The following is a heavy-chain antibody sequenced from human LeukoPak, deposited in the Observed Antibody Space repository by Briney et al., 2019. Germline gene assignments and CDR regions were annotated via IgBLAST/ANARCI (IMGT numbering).Heavy chain of an antibody. CDR2: ISSSGSAI. J-gene: IGHJ3*02. CDR1: GFTFSVYE. V-gene: IGHV3-48*03. D-gene: IGHD3-10*01. Sequence: PGGSLRLSCVASGFTFSVYEMNWVRQAPGKGLEWVSYISSSGSAIYYVDSVKGRFTVSRDNAKNSLYLQMNSLRVEDTAVYYCARVATMVRVPLDALDIWGQGTMVSVSS. CDR3: ARVATMVRVPLDALDI.